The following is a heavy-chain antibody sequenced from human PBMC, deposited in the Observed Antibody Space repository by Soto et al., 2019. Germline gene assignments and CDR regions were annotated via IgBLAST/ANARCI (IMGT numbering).Heavy chain of an antibody. V-gene: IGHV3-30*18. CDR3: AKSTLYCTNGVCFVLDY. CDR2: ISNDGSKQ. CDR1: GFTFSNYG. J-gene: IGHJ4*02. Sequence: QVQVVESGGDAVQPGRSLRLSCAASGFTFSNYGMHWVRQAPGTGLEWVAVISNDGSKQYYGDSVKGRFTISRDNSKSTVYLQMNSLRAEDTAVYFCAKSTLYCTNGVCFVLDYWGQGTLVTVSS. D-gene: IGHD2-8*01.